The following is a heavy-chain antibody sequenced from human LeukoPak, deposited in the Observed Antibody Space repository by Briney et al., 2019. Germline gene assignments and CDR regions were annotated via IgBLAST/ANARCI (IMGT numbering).Heavy chain of an antibody. J-gene: IGHJ6*03. CDR1: GFTFNTYT. Sequence: PGGSLRLSCAASGFTFNTYTIHWVRQAPGKGLEWVAVMSYDGNDKHYAASVKGRFTISRDNSKNTLYLQMSSLRAEDTAVYFCAREGHYDILTGYSPVEYYYYYMDVWGKGTTVTVSS. CDR2: MSYDGNDK. V-gene: IGHV3-30*04. CDR3: AREGHYDILTGYSPVEYYYYYMDV. D-gene: IGHD3-9*01.